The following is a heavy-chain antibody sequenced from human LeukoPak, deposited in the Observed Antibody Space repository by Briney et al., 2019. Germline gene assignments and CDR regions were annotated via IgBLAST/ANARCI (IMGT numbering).Heavy chain of an antibody. D-gene: IGHD3-22*01. V-gene: IGHV4-34*01. CDR2: INHSGST. Sequence: PSETLSLTCAVYGGSFSGYYWSWIRQPPGKGLEWIGEINHSGSTNYNPSLKSRVTISVDTSKNQFSLKLSSVTAADTAVYYCARGPTATMIVVVSRRARAFDIWGQGTMVTVSS. J-gene: IGHJ3*02. CDR1: GGSFSGYY. CDR3: ARGPTATMIVVVSRRARAFDI.